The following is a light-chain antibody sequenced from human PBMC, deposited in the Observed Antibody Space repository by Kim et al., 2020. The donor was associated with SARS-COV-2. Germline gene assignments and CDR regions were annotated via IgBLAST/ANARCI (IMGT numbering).Light chain of an antibody. CDR3: QAWDSSTAV. CDR2: QHT. CDR1: KLGDKY. Sequence: SYELTQPPSVSVSPGQTASITCSGSKLGDKYAYWYQKKPGQSPVLVIYQHTKRPSGISQRFSGSSSGNTATLTISRAQTMDEADYYCQAWDSSTAVFGGGTQRTV. J-gene: IGLJ3*02. V-gene: IGLV3-1*01.